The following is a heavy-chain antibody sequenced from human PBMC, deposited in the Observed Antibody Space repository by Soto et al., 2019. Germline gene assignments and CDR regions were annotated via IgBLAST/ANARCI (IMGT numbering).Heavy chain of an antibody. CDR2: ISAYNGDT. Sequence: QVQLTQSGTEVKKPGASVKVSCKASGYSFSNYGISWVRQAPGQGPEWMGGISAYNGDTHFAQNLQDRVTMTMDTCTGTTYMQLRIPPSDATAVYYCARVSVSVATISLFDYWGHRTLVIVSS. CDR1: GYSFSNYG. CDR3: ARVSVSVATISLFDY. J-gene: IGHJ4*01. D-gene: IGHD5-12*01. V-gene: IGHV1-18*01.